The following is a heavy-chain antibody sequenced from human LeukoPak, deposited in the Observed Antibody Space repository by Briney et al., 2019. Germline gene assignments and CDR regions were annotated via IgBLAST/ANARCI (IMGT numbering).Heavy chain of an antibody. V-gene: IGHV4-30-4*08. CDR1: GGSFSGYY. J-gene: IGHJ3*02. D-gene: IGHD2-15*01. Sequence: SETLSLTCAVYGGSFSGYYWSWIRQPPGKGLEWIGYIYYSGSTYYNPSLKSRVTISVDTSKNQFSLKLSSVTAADTAVYYCARDIWGTYCSGGSCYSYAFDIWGQGTMVTVSS. CDR3: ARDIWGTYCSGGSCYSYAFDI. CDR2: IYYSGST.